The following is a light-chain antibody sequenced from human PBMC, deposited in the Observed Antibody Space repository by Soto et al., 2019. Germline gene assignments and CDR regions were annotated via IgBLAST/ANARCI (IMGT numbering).Light chain of an antibody. V-gene: IGKV1-39*01. CDR1: QSISSY. J-gene: IGKJ5*01. CDR2: AAS. Sequence: DIQMTQSQSSLSASVGARVTITCRASQSISSYLNWYQQKPGKAPKLLIYAASSLQSGVPSRFSGSGSGTDFTLTISSLQPEEFATYYCQQSYSTLPITFGQGTRLEIK. CDR3: QQSYSTLPIT.